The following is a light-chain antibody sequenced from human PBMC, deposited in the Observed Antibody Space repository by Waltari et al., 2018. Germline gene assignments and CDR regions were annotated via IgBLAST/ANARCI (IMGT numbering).Light chain of an antibody. V-gene: IGKV1-9*01. CDR3: QQFKSFLFT. Sequence: DIQLTQSPSFLSASVGDRVTITCRASHGTNNYLAWYQQKPGKAPNLLIDGTSTLQSGVPSRFSGSQSGTEFTLTISSLQPEDFATYYCQQFKSFLFTFGQGTRLDIK. CDR2: GTS. J-gene: IGKJ5*01. CDR1: HGTNNY.